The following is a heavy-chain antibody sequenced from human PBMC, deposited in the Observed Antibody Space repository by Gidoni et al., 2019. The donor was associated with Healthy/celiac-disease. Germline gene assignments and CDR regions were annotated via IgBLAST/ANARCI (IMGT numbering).Heavy chain of an antibody. Sequence: EVQLVQSGAEVKKPGESLKISCKGSGYSFPSYCLGWVRQMPGKCLEWMGIISPGDSDTRYSPSFQGKVTISADKSISTAYLQWSSLKASDTAMYYCARLPTRVTTTLIHYYFDYWGQGTLVTVSS. CDR2: ISPGDSDT. V-gene: IGHV5-51*01. CDR1: GYSFPSYC. J-gene: IGHJ4*02. D-gene: IGHD4-17*01. CDR3: ARLPTRVTTTLIHYYFDY.